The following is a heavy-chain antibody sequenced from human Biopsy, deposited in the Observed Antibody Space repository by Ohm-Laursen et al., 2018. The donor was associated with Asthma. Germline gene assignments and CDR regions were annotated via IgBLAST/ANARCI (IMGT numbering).Heavy chain of an antibody. D-gene: IGHD1-1*01. Sequence: SLRLSCAASGFTFRNFGMHWVRQAPGKGLEWVALISSDVREWYADSVKGRFTISRDNSKNTLDLQMNSLRGDDTAVYYCVRWRSGYPDHCSEFWGLGTLVTVSS. CDR1: GFTFRNFG. J-gene: IGHJ4*02. V-gene: IGHV3-30*03. CDR3: VRWRSGYPDHCSEF. CDR2: ISSDVRE.